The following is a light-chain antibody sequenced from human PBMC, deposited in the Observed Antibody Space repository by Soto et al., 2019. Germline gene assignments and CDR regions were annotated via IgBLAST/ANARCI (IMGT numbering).Light chain of an antibody. CDR3: HQYGNSPLFT. CDR1: QSVSSSY. V-gene: IGKV3-20*01. CDR2: DAS. J-gene: IGKJ3*01. Sequence: EIVLTQSPGTLSLSPGERATLSCRASQSVSSSYLAWYQQKPGQAPRLFIYDASSRATGSPDRFSGSGSAADFTLLISRLEPEDFEAYYCHQYGNSPLFTFGPGTKVDIK.